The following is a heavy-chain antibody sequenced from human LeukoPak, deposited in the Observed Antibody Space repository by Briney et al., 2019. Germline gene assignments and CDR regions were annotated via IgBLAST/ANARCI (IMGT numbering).Heavy chain of an antibody. D-gene: IGHD1-7*01. CDR2: IWYDGSNK. V-gene: IGHV3-33*01. J-gene: IGHJ4*02. Sequence: PGGSLRLSCAASGFTFSSYGMHWVRQAPGKGLEWVAVIWYDGSNKYYADSVKGRFTISRDNSKNTLYLQMNSLRAEDTAVYYCARDLSTDLELGEWGQGTLVTVSS. CDR3: ARDLSTDLELGE. CDR1: GFTFSSYG.